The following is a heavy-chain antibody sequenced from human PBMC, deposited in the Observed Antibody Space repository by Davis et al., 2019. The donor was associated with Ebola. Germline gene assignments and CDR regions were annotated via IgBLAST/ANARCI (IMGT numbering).Heavy chain of an antibody. J-gene: IGHJ4*02. CDR2: ITGSGSTI. D-gene: IGHD3-16*01. V-gene: IGHV3-23*01. CDR1: PFSFSSNT. CDR3: VKRLDSYFEC. Sequence: PGGSLRLSCAASPFSFSSNTMSWVRQAPGKGLEWVSTITGSGSTIYYADSVRGRFTISRDNPKNTLYLHMNSLRADDAAVYYCVKRLDSYFECWGQGTLVTVYS.